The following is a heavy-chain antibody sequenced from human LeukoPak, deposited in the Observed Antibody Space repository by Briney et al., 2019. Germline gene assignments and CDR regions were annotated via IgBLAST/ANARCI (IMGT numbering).Heavy chain of an antibody. CDR1: GFTFSSYS. CDR3: AKKGSLPVVVPAAIWGRHYDFWSGYSGFDY. Sequence: GGSLRLSCAASGFTFSSYSMNWVRQAPGKGLEWVSSISSSSSYIYYADSVKGRFTISRDNSKNTLYLQMNSLRAEDTAVYYCAKKGSLPVVVPAAIWGRHYDFWSGYSGFDYWGQGTLVTVSS. V-gene: IGHV3-21*04. D-gene: IGHD3-3*01. J-gene: IGHJ4*02. CDR2: ISSSSSYI.